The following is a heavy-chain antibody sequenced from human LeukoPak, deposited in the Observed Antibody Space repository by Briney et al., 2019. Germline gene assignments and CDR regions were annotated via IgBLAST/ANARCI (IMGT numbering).Heavy chain of an antibody. CDR2: INHSGST. V-gene: IGHV4-34*01. D-gene: IGHD3-3*01. CDR3: AGAGYYDFWSGYYTGMFLYGMDV. CDR1: GGSFSGHY. J-gene: IGHJ6*02. Sequence: SETLSLTCAVHGGSFSGHYWSWIRQPPGKGLEWIGEINHSGSTNYNPSLKSRVTISVDTSKNQFSLKLSSVTAADTAVYYCAGAGYYDFWSGYYTGMFLYGMDVWGQGTTVTVSS.